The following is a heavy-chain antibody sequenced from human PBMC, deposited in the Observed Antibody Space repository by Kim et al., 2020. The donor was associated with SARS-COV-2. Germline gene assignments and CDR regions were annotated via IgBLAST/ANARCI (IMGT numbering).Heavy chain of an antibody. V-gene: IGHV6-1*01. Sequence: WYNAYSVSVKSRITINPGTSKNQFSLQLNSVTPEDTAVYYCAREGTGIDYWGQGTLVTVSS. D-gene: IGHD1-1*01. CDR3: AREGTGIDY. J-gene: IGHJ4*02. CDR2: WYN.